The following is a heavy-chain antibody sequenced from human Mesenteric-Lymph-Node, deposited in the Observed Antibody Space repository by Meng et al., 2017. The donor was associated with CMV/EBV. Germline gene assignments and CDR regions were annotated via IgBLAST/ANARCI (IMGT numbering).Heavy chain of an antibody. D-gene: IGHD2-2*01. CDR3: AKDLRAMTTYYYYYGMDV. Sequence: GESLKISCAASGFTFSSYGMHWVRQAPGKGLEWVAFIRYDGSNKYYAGSVKGRFTISRDISKNSLYLQMNSLRVEDTAVYYCAKDLRAMTTYYYYYGMDVWGQGTTVTVSS. J-gene: IGHJ6*02. CDR2: IRYDGSNK. V-gene: IGHV3-30*02. CDR1: GFTFSSYG.